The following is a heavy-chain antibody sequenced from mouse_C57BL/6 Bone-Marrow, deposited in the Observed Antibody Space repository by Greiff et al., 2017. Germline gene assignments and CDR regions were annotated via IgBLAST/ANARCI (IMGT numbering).Heavy chain of an antibody. CDR3: AEPSYGFAY. J-gene: IGHJ3*01. Sequence: VQLQQSGPELVKPGASVKISCKASGYTFTDYNMDWVKQSHGKSLEWIGDINPNNGGTIYNQKFKGKATLTVDKSSSTAYMELRSLTSEDTAVYYCAEPSYGFAYWGQGTLVTVSA. D-gene: IGHD1-1*01. CDR1: GYTFTDYN. V-gene: IGHV1-18*01. CDR2: INPNNGGT.